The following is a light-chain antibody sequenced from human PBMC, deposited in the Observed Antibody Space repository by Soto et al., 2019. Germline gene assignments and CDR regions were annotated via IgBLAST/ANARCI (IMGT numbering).Light chain of an antibody. CDR1: QSISSY. CDR2: AAS. V-gene: IGKV1-39*01. Sequence: DIQMNQYPSSLSASVGDRVTITCRASQSISSYLNWYQQKPGKAPKLLIYAASSLQSGVPSRFSGSGSGTDFTLTISSLQPEDFATYYCQQSYSTQYTFGQGTKVDI. CDR3: QQSYSTQYT. J-gene: IGKJ2*01.